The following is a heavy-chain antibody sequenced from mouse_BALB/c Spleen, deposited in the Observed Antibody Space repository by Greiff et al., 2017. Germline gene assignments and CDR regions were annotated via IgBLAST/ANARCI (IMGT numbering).Heavy chain of an antibody. CDR2: ISSGGSYT. V-gene: IGHV5-6*01. CDR1: GFTFSSYG. J-gene: IGHJ4*01. Sequence: EVKVVESGGDLVKPGGSLKLSCAASGFTFSSYGMSWVRQTPDKRLEWVATISSGGSYTYYPDSVKGRFTISRDNAKNTLYLQMSSLKSEDTAMYYCARHAMDYWGQGTSVTVSS. CDR3: ARHAMDY.